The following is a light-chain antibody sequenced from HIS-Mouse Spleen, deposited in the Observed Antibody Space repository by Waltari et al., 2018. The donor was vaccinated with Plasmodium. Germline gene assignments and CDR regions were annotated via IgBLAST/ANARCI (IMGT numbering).Light chain of an antibody. CDR1: QSISSY. Sequence: DIQMTQSPSSLSASVGDRVTITCRASQSISSYLNWYQQKPGKAPKLLIYAASSLQSGVQSRCSGSGSGTDFTLTISSLQPEDFATYYCQQRYSTPYTFGQGTKLEIK. J-gene: IGKJ2*01. CDR2: AAS. V-gene: IGKV1-39*01. CDR3: QQRYSTPYT.